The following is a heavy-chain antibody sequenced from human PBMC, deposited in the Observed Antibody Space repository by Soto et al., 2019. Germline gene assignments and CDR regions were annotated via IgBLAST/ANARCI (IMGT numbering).Heavy chain of an antibody. Sequence: EVQLVESGGGLVKPGGSFRLSCADSGFTFSNAWMTWVRQAPGKGLEWVGRVKSKTDGGTIDYAAPVKDRFTIARDDSKNTLCLQMNSLKTEDTAVYYCIGTYSGSSMRFDYWGQGTLVTVSS. D-gene: IGHD5-12*01. CDR2: VKSKTDGGTI. V-gene: IGHV3-15*01. J-gene: IGHJ4*02. CDR3: IGTYSGSSMRFDY. CDR1: GFTFSNAW.